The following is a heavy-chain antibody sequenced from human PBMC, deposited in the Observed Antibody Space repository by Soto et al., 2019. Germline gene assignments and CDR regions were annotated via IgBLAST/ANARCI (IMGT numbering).Heavy chain of an antibody. V-gene: IGHV1-69*01. CDR2: IIPIVEPA. CDR3: AASDSSSWQHDY. CDR1: GDSFSSYA. Sequence: QVQLVQSGAEMKKPGSSVKVSCKVSGDSFSSYAISWVRQAPGEGLEWVGGIIPIVEPANYAQNCQGRVTITAVASTTTAYMEVTRLRPEDTAVFYCAASDSSSWQHDYWGQGTLITVSS. D-gene: IGHD6-13*01. J-gene: IGHJ4*02.